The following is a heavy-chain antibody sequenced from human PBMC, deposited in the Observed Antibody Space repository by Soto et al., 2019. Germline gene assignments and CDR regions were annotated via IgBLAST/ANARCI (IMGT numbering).Heavy chain of an antibody. CDR3: ARGGGDYYDSSGYYWLQGMDV. J-gene: IGHJ6*02. CDR1: GFTFSSYS. CDR2: ISYDGSNK. V-gene: IGHV3-30-3*01. D-gene: IGHD3-22*01. Sequence: PGVSLRVSSGASGFTFSSYSRHWVRQAPGKGLEWVAVISYDGSNKYYADSVKGRFTISRDNSKNTLYLQMNSLRAEDTAVYYCARGGGDYYDSSGYYWLQGMDVWGQGTTVTVSS.